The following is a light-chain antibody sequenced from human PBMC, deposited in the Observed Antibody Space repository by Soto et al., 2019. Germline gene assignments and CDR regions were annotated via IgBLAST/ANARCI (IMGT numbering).Light chain of an antibody. CDR2: DVG. Sequence: QSALTQPRSVSGSPGQSVTISCTGTSSDVGGYNYVSWYQQHPGKAPKLMIYDVGKRPSGVPDRFSGSKSGNTASLTISGLQAEDEADYYCCSYAGSYTYVFGTGTKVTGL. V-gene: IGLV2-11*01. CDR1: SSDVGGYNY. CDR3: CSYAGSYTYV. J-gene: IGLJ1*01.